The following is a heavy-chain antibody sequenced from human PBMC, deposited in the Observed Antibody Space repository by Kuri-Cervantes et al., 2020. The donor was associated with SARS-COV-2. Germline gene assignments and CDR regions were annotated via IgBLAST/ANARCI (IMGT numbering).Heavy chain of an antibody. CDR2: ISYDGSDK. D-gene: IGHD6-13*01. V-gene: IGHV3-30*07. Sequence: GESLKISCAASGFTFSNYAIHWVRQAPGKGLEWVALISYDGSDKNYADSVKGRFTISRDNSKNMLYLQMNSLRAEGTAVYYCATDRGSSPFDYWGQGTTVTVSS. CDR3: ATDRGSSPFDY. CDR1: GFTFSNYA. J-gene: IGHJ4*03.